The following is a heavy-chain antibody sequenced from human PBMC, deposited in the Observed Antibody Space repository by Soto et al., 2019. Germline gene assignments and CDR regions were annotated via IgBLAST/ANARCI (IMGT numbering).Heavy chain of an antibody. CDR2: IYYSGST. J-gene: IGHJ6*02. CDR3: AKYSGSYYGGWDYYYGMDV. V-gene: IGHV4-39*01. D-gene: IGHD1-26*01. Sequence: SETLSLTCTVSGGSISSSSYYWGWIRQPPGKGLEWIGSIYYSGSTYYNPSLKSRVTISVDTSRNQFSLKLSSVTAADTAVYYCAKYSGSYYGGWDYYYGMDVWGQGTTVTVSS. CDR1: GGSISSSSYY.